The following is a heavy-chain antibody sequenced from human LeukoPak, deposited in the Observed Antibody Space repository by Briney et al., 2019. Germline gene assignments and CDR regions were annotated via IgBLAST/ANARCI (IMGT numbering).Heavy chain of an antibody. D-gene: IGHD3-9*01. CDR1: GGSISSSNW. CDR2: LYHSGST. J-gene: IGHJ5*02. Sequence: SETLSLTCAVSGGSISSSNWWSWVRQPPGKGLEWIGELYHSGSTNYNPSLKSRVTISVDTSKNQFSLKLSSVTAADTAVYYCASSSLDWLLCNWFDPWGQGTLVTVSS. V-gene: IGHV4-4*02. CDR3: ASSSLDWLLCNWFDP.